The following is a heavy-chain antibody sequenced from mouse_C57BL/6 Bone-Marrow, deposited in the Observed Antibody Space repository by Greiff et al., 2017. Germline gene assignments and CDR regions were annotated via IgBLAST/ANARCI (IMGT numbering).Heavy chain of an antibody. CDR3: ARDRLRRGFYYFDS. V-gene: IGHV5-4*01. D-gene: IGHD2-2*01. CDR1: GFTFSSYA. CDR2: ISDGGSYT. J-gene: IGHJ2*01. Sequence: EVQVVESGGGLVKPGGSLKLSCATSGFTFSSYAMSWVRQTPEKRLEWVATISDGGSYTYYPDNVKGRFTISRDNAKNNLYLQMSHLKSEDTAMYYCARDRLRRGFYYFDSWGQGTTLTVSS.